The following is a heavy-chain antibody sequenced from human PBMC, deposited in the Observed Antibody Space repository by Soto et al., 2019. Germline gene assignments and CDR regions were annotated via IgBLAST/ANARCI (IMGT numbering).Heavy chain of an antibody. CDR2: IVPMFGTT. V-gene: IGHV1-69*01. Sequence: QVQLVQSGPELKKPGSSVKVSCKTPGDTFNSYGISWVRQAPGQGLEWMGGIVPMFGTTNLALKFEDRVTITADELTTTVYMEIRGLTSEDTAVYYCARDLADVHLWDAFDVWGHGTRVTVSP. CDR1: GDTFNSYG. CDR3: ARDLADVHLWDAFDV. D-gene: IGHD6-13*01. J-gene: IGHJ3*01.